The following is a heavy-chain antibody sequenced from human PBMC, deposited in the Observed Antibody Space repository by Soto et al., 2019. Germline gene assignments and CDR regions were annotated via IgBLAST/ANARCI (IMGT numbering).Heavy chain of an antibody. Sequence: QVQLVQSGAEVKKPGSSVKVSCKASGGTFSSYTISWVRQAPGQGLEWMGRIIPILGIANYAQKFQGRVTMTADKSTSTAYMELSSLRSDDTAVYYCARGALGVVGGHSNGMDVWGQGTTVTVSS. D-gene: IGHD3-16*01. CDR1: GGTFSSYT. J-gene: IGHJ6*02. V-gene: IGHV1-69*02. CDR2: IIPILGIA. CDR3: ARGALGVVGGHSNGMDV.